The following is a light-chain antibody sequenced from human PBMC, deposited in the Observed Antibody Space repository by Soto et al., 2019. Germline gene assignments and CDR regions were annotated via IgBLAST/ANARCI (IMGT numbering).Light chain of an antibody. CDR2: GAS. CDR3: HQYGSSRT. CDR1: HSVSSSY. J-gene: IGKJ1*01. V-gene: IGKV3-20*01. Sequence: EIVLTQSPGPLSLSPGERATLSCSASHSVSSSYLAWYQQKPGQAPRLLIYGASSRATGIPDRFSGSGSGTDFTLTISRLEPEDFAVYYCHQYGSSRTFGQGTKVEIK.